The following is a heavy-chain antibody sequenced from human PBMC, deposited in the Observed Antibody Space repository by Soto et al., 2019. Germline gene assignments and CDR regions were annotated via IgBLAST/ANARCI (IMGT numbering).Heavy chain of an antibody. Sequence: EVQLLESGGGLVQPGGSLRLSCAAYGFSFNKYAMTWVRQAPGKGLEWVAAISGSGGRTHYADSVKGRFTISRDNSKNILHLQMNSLRVEDTAVFYCARTMTIFGAGLDWGQGTLVSVSS. CDR3: ARTMTIFGAGLD. D-gene: IGHD3-3*01. V-gene: IGHV3-23*01. CDR2: ISGSGGRT. J-gene: IGHJ4*02. CDR1: GFSFNKYA.